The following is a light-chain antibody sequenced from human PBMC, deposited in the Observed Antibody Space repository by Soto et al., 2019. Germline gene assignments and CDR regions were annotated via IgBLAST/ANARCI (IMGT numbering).Light chain of an antibody. CDR1: QSISIW. V-gene: IGKV1-5*03. Sequence: DIQMTQSPSTLSASVGDRVTITCRASQSISIWLAWYQQKPGKAPKLLIYKASNLDSGVPSRFSGSGSGTEFNLTISSLQPEDFATYYCQQYNSFIWTFGQGTKVDIK. CDR2: KAS. J-gene: IGKJ1*01. CDR3: QQYNSFIWT.